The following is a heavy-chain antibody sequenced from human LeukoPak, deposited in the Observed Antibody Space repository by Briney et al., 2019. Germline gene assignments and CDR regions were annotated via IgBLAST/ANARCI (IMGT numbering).Heavy chain of an antibody. CDR3: ARARMSRDGSGYYFDY. J-gene: IGHJ4*02. CDR1: GFTFSSYA. V-gene: IGHV3-66*01. D-gene: IGHD5-24*01. Sequence: PGGSLRLSCAASGFTFSSYAMSWVRQAPGKGLEWVSVIYSGGSTYYADSVKGRFTISRDNSKNTLYLQMNSQRAEDTAVYYCARARMSRDGSGYYFDYWGQGTLVTVSS. CDR2: IYSGGST.